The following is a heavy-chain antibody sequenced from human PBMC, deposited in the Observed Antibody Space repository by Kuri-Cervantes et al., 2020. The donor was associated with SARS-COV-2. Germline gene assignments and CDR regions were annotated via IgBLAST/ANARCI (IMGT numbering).Heavy chain of an antibody. V-gene: IGHV3-33*08. Sequence: GESLKISCAASGLTFSGYAVHWVRQAPGKGLEWVAVIWYDGSNKYYADSVKGRFTISRDNSKNTLYLQMNSLRAEDTAVYYCARDLVPAAMLDYWGQGTLVTVSS. CDR1: GLTFSGYA. J-gene: IGHJ4*02. CDR3: ARDLVPAAMLDY. D-gene: IGHD2-2*01. CDR2: IWYDGSNK.